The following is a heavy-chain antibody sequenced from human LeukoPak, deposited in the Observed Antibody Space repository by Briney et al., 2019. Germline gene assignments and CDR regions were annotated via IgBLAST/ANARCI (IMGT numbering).Heavy chain of an antibody. CDR1: GFTFSSYR. V-gene: IGHV3-48*02. J-gene: IGHJ5*02. CDR2: ISSSSSTI. CDR3: ASQYSSSWYWFDP. Sequence: PGGSLRLSCAASGFTFSSYRMHWVRQAPGKGLEWVSYISSSSSTIYYADSVKGRFTISRDNAKNSLYLQMNSLRDEDTAVYYCASQYSSSWYWFDPWGQGTRVTVSS. D-gene: IGHD6-13*01.